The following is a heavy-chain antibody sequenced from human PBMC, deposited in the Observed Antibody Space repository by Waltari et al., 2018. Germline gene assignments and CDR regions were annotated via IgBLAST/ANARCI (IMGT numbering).Heavy chain of an antibody. V-gene: IGHV3-23*03. CDR3: AKGGWFDN. J-gene: IGHJ4*02. D-gene: IGHD6-19*01. CDR1: GFTFSNYA. CDR2: IYLGVTTR. Sequence: EVQLLESGGGLVRPGGPLRLSCADSGFTFSNYAMRWVRQVPGKGLGWVSVIYLGVTTRYCADSVMGRFTISRDVSKDTVYRQMNSLGDEDTAVYYCAKGGWFDNWGQGTLVTVSS.